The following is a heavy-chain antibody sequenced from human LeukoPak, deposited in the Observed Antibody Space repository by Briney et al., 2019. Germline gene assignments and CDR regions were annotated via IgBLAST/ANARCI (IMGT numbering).Heavy chain of an antibody. CDR3: ARDSRGGGPDFDY. CDR2: SYYSGTPT. V-gene: IGHV4-59*01. J-gene: IGHJ4*02. Sequence: SETLSLTCTVSGDSISGYYWWAWIRQPPGKGLEWIGYSYYSGTPTSYNPSLKSRATISIDASRNQFSLKLSSVTAADTAVYYCARDSRGGGPDFDYWGQGTLVTVSS. CDR1: GDSISGYY. D-gene: IGHD3-16*01.